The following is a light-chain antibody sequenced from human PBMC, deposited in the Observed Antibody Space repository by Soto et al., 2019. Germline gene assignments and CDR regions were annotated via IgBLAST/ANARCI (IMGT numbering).Light chain of an antibody. J-gene: IGLJ1*01. V-gene: IGLV3-21*02. CDR2: DDS. CDR1: NTGGKS. CDR3: HVWDSSSDHYV. Sequence: SYELTQPPSVSVAPGQTARITCGGNNTGGKSVHWYQQKPGQAPVLVVYDDSDRPSGIPDRFSGSNSGDTATLTIRWVEAGDEADYYCHVWDSSSDHYVFGTGTKVTVL.